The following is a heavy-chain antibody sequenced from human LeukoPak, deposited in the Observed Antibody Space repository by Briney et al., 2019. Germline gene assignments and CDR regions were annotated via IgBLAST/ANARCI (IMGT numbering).Heavy chain of an antibody. CDR1: GYTFTGYF. Sequence: ASVEVSCKASGYTFTGYFIHWVRQAPGQGLEWMGWINPNSGGTNYAQKFQGRATMTRDTSINTAYMELSRLTSDDTAVYFCARGYRDSVGPCLDSWGQGTLVTVSS. V-gene: IGHV1-2*02. CDR3: ARGYRDSVGPCLDS. D-gene: IGHD2-15*01. J-gene: IGHJ5*01. CDR2: INPNSGGT.